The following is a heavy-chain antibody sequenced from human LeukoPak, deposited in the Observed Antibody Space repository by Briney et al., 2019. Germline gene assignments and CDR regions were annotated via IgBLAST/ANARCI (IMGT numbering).Heavy chain of an antibody. CDR2: ISGSGGST. D-gene: IGHD6-13*01. CDR1: GFTFSSYA. Sequence: GGSLRLSCAASGFTFSSYAMSWVRQAPGKGLEWVSAISGSGGSTYYADSVKGRFTISRDNSKNTLYLQMNSLRAEDTAVYYCAKDHEWAAAAATWIGYYFDYWGQGTLVTVSS. CDR3: AKDHEWAAAAATWIGYYFDY. J-gene: IGHJ4*02. V-gene: IGHV3-23*01.